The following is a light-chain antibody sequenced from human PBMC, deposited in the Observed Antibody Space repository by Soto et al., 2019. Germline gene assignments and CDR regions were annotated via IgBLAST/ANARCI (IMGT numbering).Light chain of an antibody. J-gene: IGKJ5*01. CDR3: QQRSNWPPIT. Sequence: EIVVTQSPATLSLSPGERATISCRASQSVSSYLAWYQQKPGQAPRLLIYDASNRATGIPARFSGSGSGTDFTLTISSLEPEDFAVYYCQQRSNWPPITFGQGTRLEIK. V-gene: IGKV3-11*01. CDR2: DAS. CDR1: QSVSSY.